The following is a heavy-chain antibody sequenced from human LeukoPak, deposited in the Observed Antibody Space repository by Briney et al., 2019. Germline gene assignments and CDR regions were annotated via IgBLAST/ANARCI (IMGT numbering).Heavy chain of an antibody. J-gene: IGHJ4*02. CDR1: SGSISSYY. Sequence: SETLSLTCTVSSGSISSYYWNWIRQPPGKRLEWIGYIYYSGSTKYNPSLKSRVTISVDTSNSQFSLKLSSVTAADTAVYYCAAFRDGYNWHLDYWGQGTLVTVSS. CDR3: AAFRDGYNWHLDY. D-gene: IGHD5-24*01. CDR2: IYYSGST. V-gene: IGHV4-59*01.